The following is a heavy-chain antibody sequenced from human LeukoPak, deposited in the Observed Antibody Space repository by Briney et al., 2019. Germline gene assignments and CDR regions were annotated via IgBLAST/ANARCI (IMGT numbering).Heavy chain of an antibody. V-gene: IGHV3-33*01. D-gene: IGHD5-18*01. CDR1: GFTFRSYD. CDR3: AREGTAMTTYYAMDV. CDR2: IWYDGSNK. J-gene: IGHJ6*02. Sequence: PGRSLSLSCAASGFTFRSYDMHWVRQAPGKGLEWVAVIWYDGSNKYYGDSVEGRFTISRDNSKNTLFLQMNSLRAEDTAVYYCAREGTAMTTYYAMDVWGQGTTVTVSS.